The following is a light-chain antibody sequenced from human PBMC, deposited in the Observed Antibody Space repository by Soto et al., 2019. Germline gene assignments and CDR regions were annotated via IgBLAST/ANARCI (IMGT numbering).Light chain of an antibody. J-gene: IGKJ1*01. CDR1: QSVNINY. Sequence: EIVLTQSPGTLSLSPGARDTLSCRASQSVNINYLAWYQQKPGQGPRLLMYGASSRATGIPDRLRGSGSGTDFNLPISRLEPEDLAVYYCQQYDSSPRTFGQGTKVELK. CDR3: QQYDSSPRT. CDR2: GAS. V-gene: IGKV3-20*01.